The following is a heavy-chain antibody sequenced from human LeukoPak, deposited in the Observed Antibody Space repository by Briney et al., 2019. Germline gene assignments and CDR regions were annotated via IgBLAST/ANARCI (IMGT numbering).Heavy chain of an antibody. V-gene: IGHV1-8*01. Sequence: ASVKVSCKASGYTFTSHDINWVRQATGQGLEWMGWMNPNSGDTGYVQKFQGRVTMTRSTSMSTAYMELSSLRSEDTAIYYCARGGFGSGSHFDYWGQGTLVTVSS. CDR2: MNPNSGDT. CDR1: GYTFTSHD. J-gene: IGHJ4*02. D-gene: IGHD3-10*01. CDR3: ARGGFGSGSHFDY.